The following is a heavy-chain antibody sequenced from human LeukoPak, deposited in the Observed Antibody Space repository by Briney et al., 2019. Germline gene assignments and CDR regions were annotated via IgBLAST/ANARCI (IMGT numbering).Heavy chain of an antibody. CDR3: ARDPKIVAVPDADYHYYYGMDV. CDR1: GFTFSSYW. J-gene: IGHJ6*02. V-gene: IGHV3-7*03. CDR2: IKQDGSEK. D-gene: IGHD2-2*01. Sequence: GGSLRLSCAASGFTFSSYWMSWVRQAPGKGLEWVANIKQDGSEKYYVDSVKGRFTISRDNAKNSLYLQMNSLRAEDTAVYCCARDPKIVAVPDADYHYYYGMDVWGQGTTVTVSS.